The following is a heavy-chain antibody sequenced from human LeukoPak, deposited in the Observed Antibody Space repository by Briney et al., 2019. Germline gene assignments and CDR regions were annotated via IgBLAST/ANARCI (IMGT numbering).Heavy chain of an antibody. CDR1: GFTFSSYW. J-gene: IGHJ4*02. Sequence: PGGSLRLSCAASGFTFSSYWMSWVRQAPGKGLEWVSSITSGGGYTYYADSVKGRFTTSRDNAKNSLSLRLDSLRAEDTAVYYCARGHYDVLTSSYKWTPDYWGQGTLVTVSS. V-gene: IGHV3-21*06. CDR3: ARGHYDVLTSSYKWTPDY. CDR2: ITSGGGYT. D-gene: IGHD3-9*01.